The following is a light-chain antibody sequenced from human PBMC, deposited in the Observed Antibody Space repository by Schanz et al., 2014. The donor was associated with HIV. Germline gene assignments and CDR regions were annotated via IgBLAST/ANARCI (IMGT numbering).Light chain of an antibody. V-gene: IGKV3-20*01. Sequence: EIVLTQSPATLSLSPGERATLSCRASQSVSSYLAWYQQKPGQAPRLLIYDASNRATGIPDRFSGSGSGTDFTLTINSLEPEDFAVYYCQQYGSSPLTFGGGTRVEIK. CDR1: QSVSSY. CDR3: QQYGSSPLT. J-gene: IGKJ4*01. CDR2: DAS.